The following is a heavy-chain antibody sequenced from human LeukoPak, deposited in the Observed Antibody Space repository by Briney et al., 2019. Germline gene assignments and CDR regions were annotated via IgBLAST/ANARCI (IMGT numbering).Heavy chain of an antibody. CDR3: ARGDFDSSGGNYYDF. Sequence: SETLSLTCSVSGGSMRSSYWNWIRQSPVKGLEWLGYIYYSGSSKYNPSLNSRVTISIDTTKNQFSLTLASVTPADTAVYYCARGDFDSSGGNYYDFWGQGTLVAVSA. J-gene: IGHJ4*02. CDR1: GGSMRSSY. V-gene: IGHV4-59*01. D-gene: IGHD3-9*01. CDR2: IYYSGSS.